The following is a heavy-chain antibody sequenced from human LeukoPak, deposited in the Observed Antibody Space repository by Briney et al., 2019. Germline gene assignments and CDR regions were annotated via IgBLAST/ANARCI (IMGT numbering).Heavy chain of an antibody. CDR1: GFTFGSYG. V-gene: IGHV3-30*02. D-gene: IGHD6-19*01. CDR2: VRYDGNNP. Sequence: GGSLRLSCAASGFTFGSYGMHWVRQAPGKGLDWVAFVRYDGNNPYYSASVKGRFTISRDNSKNTLYLQMNSLRAEDTAVYYCARILDSAWGELGYWGQGTLVTVSS. J-gene: IGHJ4*02. CDR3: ARILDSAWGELGY.